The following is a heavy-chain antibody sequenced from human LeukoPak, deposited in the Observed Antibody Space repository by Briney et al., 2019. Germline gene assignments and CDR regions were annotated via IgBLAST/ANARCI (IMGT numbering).Heavy chain of an antibody. V-gene: IGHV6-1*01. CDR3: ARDRPVDSSSWYYWYFDL. CDR1: GDSVSSNSAA. CDR2: TNYRSKWCN. D-gene: IGHD6-13*01. Sequence: SQTLSLTCAISGDSVSSNSAAWNWIRQAPSRGLEWLGRTNYRSKWCNDYAVSVKSRITINPDTSKNQFSLQLNSVTPEDTAVYYCARDRPVDSSSWYYWYFDLWGRGTLVTVSS. J-gene: IGHJ2*01.